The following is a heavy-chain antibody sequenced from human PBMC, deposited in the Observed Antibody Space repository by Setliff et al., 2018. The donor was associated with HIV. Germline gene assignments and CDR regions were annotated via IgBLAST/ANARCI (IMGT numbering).Heavy chain of an antibody. Sequence: GGSLRLSCATSGFTFDSYSIIWVRQAPGKGLEWVSYISGLGGGTIYYADSVRGRFTITRDDAEKSVYLQMNSLRAEDTAVYYCARAGVVEGYYCYYYMDVWGKGTTVTVSS. V-gene: IGHV3-48*01. D-gene: IGHD2-15*01. CDR1: GFTFDSYS. J-gene: IGHJ6*03. CDR3: ARAGVVEGYYCYYYMDV. CDR2: ISGLGGGTI.